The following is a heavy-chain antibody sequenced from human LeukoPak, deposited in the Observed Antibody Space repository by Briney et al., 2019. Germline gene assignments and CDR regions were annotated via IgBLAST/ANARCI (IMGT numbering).Heavy chain of an antibody. V-gene: IGHV4-30-4*08. J-gene: IGHJ6*02. CDR1: GGSISSGDYY. Sequence: ASQTLSLTCTVSGGSISSGDYYWSWIRQPPGKGLEWIGYIYYSGSTNYNPSLKSRVTISVDTSKNQFSLKLSSVTAADTAVYYCASHGLYYYYGMDVWGQGTTVTVSS. CDR2: IYYSGST. CDR3: ASHGLYYYYGMDV.